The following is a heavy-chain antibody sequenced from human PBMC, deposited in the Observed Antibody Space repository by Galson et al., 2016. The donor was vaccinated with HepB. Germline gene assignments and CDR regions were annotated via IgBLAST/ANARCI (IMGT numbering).Heavy chain of an antibody. CDR3: ARDLYDSGSSPIDY. CDR2: ISGSSDYI. Sequence: SLRLSCAASGFIFSSYSMTWVRRAPGKGLEWVASISGSSDYIYYSDSLRGRFTISRDNAKKSLYLPMNSLRAEDTAVYYCARDLYDSGSSPIDYWGLGTLVTVSS. J-gene: IGHJ4*02. CDR1: GFIFSSYS. V-gene: IGHV3-21*03. D-gene: IGHD3-10*01.